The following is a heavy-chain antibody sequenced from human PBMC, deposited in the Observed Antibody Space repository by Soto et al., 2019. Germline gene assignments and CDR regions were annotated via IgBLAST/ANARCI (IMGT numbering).Heavy chain of an antibody. CDR2: ISYDGSNK. J-gene: IGHJ6*02. Sequence: GGSLRLSCAASGFTFSSYGMHWVRQAPGKGLEWVAVISYDGSNKYYADSVKGRFTISRDNSKNTLYLQMNSLRAEDTAVYYCAKDTYYDFWSGIWDPSYYGMDVWGQGTTVTVSS. CDR3: AKDTYYDFWSGIWDPSYYGMDV. D-gene: IGHD3-3*01. CDR1: GFTFSSYG. V-gene: IGHV3-30*18.